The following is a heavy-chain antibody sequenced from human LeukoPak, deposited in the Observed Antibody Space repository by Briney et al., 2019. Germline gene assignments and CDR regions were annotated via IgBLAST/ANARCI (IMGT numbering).Heavy chain of an antibody. J-gene: IGHJ6*02. D-gene: IGHD4-17*01. CDR2: IYYSGST. CDR3: ARMTTVNYYYGLDV. V-gene: IGHV4-59*08. CDR1: GGSISRYY. Sequence: ETLSLTCTVSGGSISRYYWSWIRQPPGKGLEGIGYIYYSGSTNYNPSLKSRVTISVDTSKNQFSLTLSSVTAADTAVYYCARMTTVNYYYGLDVWGQGTTVTVSS.